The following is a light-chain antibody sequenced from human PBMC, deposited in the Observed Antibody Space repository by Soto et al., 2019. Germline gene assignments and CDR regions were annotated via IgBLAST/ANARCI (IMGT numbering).Light chain of an antibody. Sequence: EIVLTQSPGTLSLSPGERATLSCRASQSVSSSYLAWYQQKPGQAPRLLIYDTSSRATGIPDRLSGSGSGTDFTLAISRLEPEDFAVYYCQQCGSSPSFGQGTKVDIK. CDR3: QQCGSSPS. CDR1: QSVSSSY. V-gene: IGKV3-20*01. CDR2: DTS. J-gene: IGKJ1*01.